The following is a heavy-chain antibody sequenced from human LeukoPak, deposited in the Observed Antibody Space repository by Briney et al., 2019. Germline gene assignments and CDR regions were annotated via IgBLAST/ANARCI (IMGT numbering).Heavy chain of an antibody. CDR3: ARGVRDFWSGYLGNNWFDP. J-gene: IGHJ5*02. V-gene: IGHV1-46*01. CDR1: GYTFTSYY. D-gene: IGHD3-3*01. CDR2: INPSGGST. Sequence: ASVKVSCKASGYTFTSYYMHWVRQAPGQGLEWMGIINPSGGSTSYAQKFQGRVTMTRDTSTSTVYMELSSLRSEDTAVYYCARGVRDFWSGYLGNNWFDPWGQGTLVTVSS.